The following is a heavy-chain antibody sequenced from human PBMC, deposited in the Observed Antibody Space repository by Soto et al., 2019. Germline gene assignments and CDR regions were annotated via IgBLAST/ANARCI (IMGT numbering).Heavy chain of an antibody. Sequence: GGSLRLSCAASGFVFADYGVHWVRQAPGKGLEWVAVISFDGTNKFYADSVKGRFTISRDNSNNTLYLQMSSLRTEDTAVYYCAKDTLYPVVSYFYYGLDVWGQ. CDR1: GFVFADYG. D-gene: IGHD2-8*01. V-gene: IGHV3-30*18. CDR3: AKDTLYPVVSYFYYGLDV. J-gene: IGHJ6*02. CDR2: ISFDGTNK.